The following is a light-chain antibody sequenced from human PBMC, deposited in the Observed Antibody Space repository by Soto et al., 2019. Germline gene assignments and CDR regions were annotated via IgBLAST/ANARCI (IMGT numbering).Light chain of an antibody. J-gene: IGLJ1*01. Sequence: QSVLTQPPSASGTPGQRVTISCSGSSSNIGSNTVSWYQQVPGTAPKLLIYSNNQRPSGVPDRFSGSKSGTSASLTVSGLQAEDEGTYYCSSYGGYNNVVFGTGTKVTVL. CDR1: SSNIGSNT. CDR2: SNN. V-gene: IGLV1-44*01. CDR3: SSYGGYNNVV.